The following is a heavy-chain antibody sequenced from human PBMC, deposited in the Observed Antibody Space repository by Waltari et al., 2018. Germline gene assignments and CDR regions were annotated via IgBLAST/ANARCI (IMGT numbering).Heavy chain of an antibody. CDR3: ARGVGPQAINFDY. CDR1: GDIFFKYA. V-gene: IGHV1-69*02. Sequence: QVPLVQSGAEVKQPGSSVKVSCKASGDIFFKYAVSWLRQAPGQGLEWMGRGIPFRDIPNNSQKVQDRGTITADTSTTTSDMELSSLTSDDTGVYYCARGVGPQAINFDYWGQGTLVTVSS. D-gene: IGHD1-26*01. J-gene: IGHJ4*02. CDR2: GIPFRDIP.